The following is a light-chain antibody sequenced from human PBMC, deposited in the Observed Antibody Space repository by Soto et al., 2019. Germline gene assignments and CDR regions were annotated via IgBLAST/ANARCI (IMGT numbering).Light chain of an antibody. CDR1: SDDVGGYNY. J-gene: IGLJ2*01. CDR2: DVT. Sequence: QSVLTQPASVSGSPGQSITISCTGTSDDVGGYNYVSWYQQHPGKAPKLIIYDVTKRPSGVPDRFSGSKSGNTASLIISGLQAADEAEYYCCCCSYAGSSSFRVLFGGGTQLTVL. V-gene: IGLV2-11*01. CDR3: CSYAGSSSFRVL.